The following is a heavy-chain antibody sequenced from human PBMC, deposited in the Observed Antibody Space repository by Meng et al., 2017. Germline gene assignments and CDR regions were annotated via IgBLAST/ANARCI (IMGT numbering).Heavy chain of an antibody. J-gene: IGHJ6*02. CDR2: ISSSCSTI. V-gene: IGHV3-11*04. CDR3: ARDLGSGSYYHYYYYYGMDV. Sequence: GESLKISCAASGFTFSDYYMSWIRQAPGKRLERVSYISSSCSTIYCADSVKGRFTISRDNAKNSLYLQMNSLRAEDTAVYYCARDLGSGSYYHYYYYYGMDVWGQGTTVTVSS. D-gene: IGHD3-10*01. CDR1: GFTFSDYY.